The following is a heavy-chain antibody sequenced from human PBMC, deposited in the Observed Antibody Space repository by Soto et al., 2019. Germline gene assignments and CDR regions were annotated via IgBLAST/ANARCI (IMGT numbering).Heavy chain of an antibody. CDR2: ISGSGGST. J-gene: IGHJ4*02. CDR1: GFTFSSYA. V-gene: IGHV3-23*01. Sequence: PGGSLRLSCAASGFTFSSYAMSWVRQAPGKGLEWVSAISGSGGSTYYADSVKGRFTVSRDNSNNTLYLQMNSLRAEDTAIYFCAKGAEMPTIPFDYWGQGAQVTVSS. D-gene: IGHD5-12*01. CDR3: AKGAEMPTIPFDY.